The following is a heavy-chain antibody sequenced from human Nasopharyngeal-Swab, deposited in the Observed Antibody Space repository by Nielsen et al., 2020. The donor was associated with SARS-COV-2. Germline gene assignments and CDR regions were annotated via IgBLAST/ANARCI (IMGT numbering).Heavy chain of an antibody. V-gene: IGHV4-39*07. Sequence: SETLSLTCSVSGASISTRTYYWGWIRQSPEKGLQWIGTVFYTGTYYNPSLQSRVTISVDTSKNQFSLKLASVTAADTAVYYGVRDESGDYLGLPFDSWGPGALVTVSS. J-gene: IGHJ4*02. CDR3: VRDESGDYLGLPFDS. CDR2: VFYTGT. D-gene: IGHD4-17*01. CDR1: GASISTRTYY.